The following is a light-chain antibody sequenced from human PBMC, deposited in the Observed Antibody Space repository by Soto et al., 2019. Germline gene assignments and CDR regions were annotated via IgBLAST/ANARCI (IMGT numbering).Light chain of an antibody. Sequence: EIVLTQSPATLSLSPGERATLSCRASQSVGNYLAWYQQKPGQAPRLLIYYASNRATGIPARFSGTGSGTDFTLTISSLEPEDFAVYYCQQRSDWPPGLTFGGGTKVEI. J-gene: IGKJ4*01. CDR3: QQRSDWPPGLT. CDR1: QSVGNY. V-gene: IGKV3-11*01. CDR2: YAS.